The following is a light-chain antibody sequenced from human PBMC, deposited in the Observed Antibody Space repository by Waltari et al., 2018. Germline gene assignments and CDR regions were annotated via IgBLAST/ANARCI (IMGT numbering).Light chain of an antibody. CDR3: QQYNHWPLA. J-gene: IGKJ1*01. CDR2: GAS. Sequence: ETVMTQSPGTLSVSPGERATLSCRASHSVNSNLAWYQQKPCQAPRLPIYGASTRATGIPARFSGSGSVTDFTLTISSLQSEDIAVYYCQQYNHWPLAFGQGTKVEIK. V-gene: IGKV3-15*01. CDR1: HSVNSN.